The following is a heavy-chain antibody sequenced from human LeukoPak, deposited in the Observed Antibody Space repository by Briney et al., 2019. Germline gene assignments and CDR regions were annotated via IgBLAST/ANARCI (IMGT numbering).Heavy chain of an antibody. J-gene: IGHJ4*02. D-gene: IGHD3-9*01. CDR1: GFTFSTYA. V-gene: IGHV3-23*01. Sequence: GGSLRLSCAASGFTFSTYAMSWVRQAPGKGLEWVSAISGSGDGGSGVSTYYADSVKGRFTISRDNSKNTLYLQMNSLRAEDTAVYYCAKDGGYFDWSYHPDYWGQGTLVTVSS. CDR2: ISGSGDGGSGVST. CDR3: AKDGGYFDWSYHPDY.